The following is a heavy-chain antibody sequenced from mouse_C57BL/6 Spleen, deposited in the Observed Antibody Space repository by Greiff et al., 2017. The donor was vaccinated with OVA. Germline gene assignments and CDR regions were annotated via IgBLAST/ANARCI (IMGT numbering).Heavy chain of an antibody. CDR3: ASLYGKGAMDY. D-gene: IGHD2-1*01. Sequence: EVMLVESGGGLVKPGGSLKLSCAASGFTFSDYGMHWVRQAPEKGLEWVAYISRGSSTISYADTVKGRFTISRDNAKTTLFLPMTSLRAEDTAMYDCASLYGKGAMDYWGQGTSVTVSS. J-gene: IGHJ4*01. CDR1: GFTFSDYG. CDR2: ISRGSSTI. V-gene: IGHV5-17*01.